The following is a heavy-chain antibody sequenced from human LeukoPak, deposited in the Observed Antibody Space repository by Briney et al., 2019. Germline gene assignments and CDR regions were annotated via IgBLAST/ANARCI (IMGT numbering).Heavy chain of an antibody. D-gene: IGHD1-26*01. CDR2: ISAYNGNT. J-gene: IGHJ4*02. CDR3: AREVVGAIPFDY. V-gene: IGHV1-18*01. CDR1: GYTFTSYG. Sequence: ASVKVPCKASGYTFTSYGISWARQAPGQGLEWMGWISAYNGNTNYAQKLQGRVTMTTDTSTSTAYMELRSLRSDDTAVYYCAREVVGAIPFDYWGQGTLVTVSS.